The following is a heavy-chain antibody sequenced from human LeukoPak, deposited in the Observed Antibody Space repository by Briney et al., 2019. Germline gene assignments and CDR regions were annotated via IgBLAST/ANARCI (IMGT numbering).Heavy chain of an antibody. CDR2: IRYDGSNK. J-gene: IGHJ4*02. Sequence: PGGSLRLSCAASGFTFSTYGMHWVRQAPGKGLEWVAFIRYDGSNKYYADSVKGRFTVSRDNTKNTLYLQMNSLRAEDTAVYYCSKMGEGDYDILTGYWGQGTLVTVSS. CDR1: GFTFSTYG. CDR3: SKMGEGDYDILTGY. V-gene: IGHV3-30*02. D-gene: IGHD3-9*01.